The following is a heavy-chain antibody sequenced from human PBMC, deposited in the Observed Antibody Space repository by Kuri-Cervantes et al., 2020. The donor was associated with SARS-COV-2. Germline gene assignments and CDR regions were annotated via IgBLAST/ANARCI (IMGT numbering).Heavy chain of an antibody. CDR2: IFSDDEK. V-gene: IGHV2-26*01. J-gene: IGHJ6*02. CDR1: GFSLNSGRMG. CDR3: ARTKGHSRGWFIPSLYGVDV. D-gene: IGHD6-19*01. Sequence: SGPTLVTPTETLTLTCTDAGFSLNSGRMGVSWIRQPPGKALEWLGYIFSDDEKSYNTSLKNRLTISKDTYKSKVVLTMTDMDPVDTATYYCARTKGHSRGWFIPSLYGVDVWGQGTTVTVSS.